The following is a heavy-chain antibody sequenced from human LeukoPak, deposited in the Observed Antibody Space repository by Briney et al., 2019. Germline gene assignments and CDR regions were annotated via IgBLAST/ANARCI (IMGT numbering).Heavy chain of an antibody. CDR2: IIPILGIA. CDR1: GGTFSSYV. J-gene: IGHJ3*02. D-gene: IGHD3-22*01. V-gene: IGHV1-69*04. Sequence: ASVKVSCKASGGTFSSYVISWVRQAPGQGLEWMGRIIPILGIANYAQKFQGRVTITADKSTSTAYMGLSSLRSEDTAVYYCARDWYYYDSSGYYPRNDAFDIWGQGTMVTVSS. CDR3: ARDWYYYDSSGYYPRNDAFDI.